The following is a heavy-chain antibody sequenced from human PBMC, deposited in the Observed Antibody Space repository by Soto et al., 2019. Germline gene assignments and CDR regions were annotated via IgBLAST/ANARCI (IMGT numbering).Heavy chain of an antibody. Sequence: XGSLALTCSVSGPLTYVTNYYGAWIRQPAGKGLEWIGRFFITWGTKVNPSLRSRATMSLDASKKHFSLTLTSVTAADTAIYYCARSLAGKRENSYDPWGQGILVTSPQ. CDR1: GPLTYVTNYY. D-gene: IGHD6-19*01. CDR3: ARSLAGKRENSYDP. V-gene: IGHV4-4*07. CDR2: FFITWGT. J-gene: IGHJ5*02.